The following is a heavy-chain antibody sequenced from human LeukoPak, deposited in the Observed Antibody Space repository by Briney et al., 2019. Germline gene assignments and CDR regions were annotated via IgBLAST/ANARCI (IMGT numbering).Heavy chain of an antibody. D-gene: IGHD6-19*01. CDR3: ARSSAPYSSGWYSSYYLGY. V-gene: IGHV7-4-1*02. J-gene: IGHJ4*02. CDR1: GYTFTSYA. CDR2: INTNTGNP. Sequence: GASVKVSCKASGYTFTSYAMNWVRQAPGQGLEWMGWINTNTGNPSYAQGFTGRFVFSLDTSVSTAYLQISSLKAEDTAVYYCARSSAPYSSGWYSSYYLGYWGQGTLVTVSS.